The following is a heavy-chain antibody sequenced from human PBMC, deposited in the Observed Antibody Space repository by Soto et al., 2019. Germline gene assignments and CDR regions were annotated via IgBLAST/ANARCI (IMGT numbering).Heavy chain of an antibody. D-gene: IGHD3-22*01. CDR3: ARVSTRVVVTGIYYFDY. Sequence: GVPRKNACKGGEESITSYWIDCVSQMTGKGLEGRGIIYPGDSDTRYSPSFQGQVTISADKSISTAYLQWSSLKASDTAMYYCARVSTRVVVTGIYYFDYWGQGTLVTVSS. CDR1: EESITSYW. CDR2: IYPGDSDT. J-gene: IGHJ4*02. V-gene: IGHV5-51*01.